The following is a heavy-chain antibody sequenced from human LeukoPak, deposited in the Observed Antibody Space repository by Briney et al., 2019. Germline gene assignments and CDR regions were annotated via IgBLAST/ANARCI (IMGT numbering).Heavy chain of an antibody. D-gene: IGHD4-23*01. CDR3: VRGNDYGGPHY. CDR1: GFTFSSYW. J-gene: IGHJ4*02. V-gene: IGHV3-74*01. Sequence: GGSLRLSCAVSGFTFSSYWMHWVRQAPGKGLVWVSRIDRDGSRINYADSVKGRFTISRGNGKNTLFLQMNSLRAEDAAVYYCVRGNDYGGPHYWGQGTLVTVSS. CDR2: IDRDGSRI.